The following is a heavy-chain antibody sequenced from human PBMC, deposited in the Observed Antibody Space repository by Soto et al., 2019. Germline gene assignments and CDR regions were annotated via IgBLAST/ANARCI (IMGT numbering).Heavy chain of an antibody. Sequence: GGSLRLSCAASGFSFSTYAMSWVRQAPGKGLGWVSAVSGSGGRTYYADSVKGRFTLTRDNSKNTLYLQMNSLRAEDTAVYYCAKASPVEYAQKPPRDYWGPGTRVPVSS. J-gene: IGHJ4*02. CDR2: VSGSGGRT. CDR1: GFSFSTYA. CDR3: AKASPVEYAQKPPRDY. D-gene: IGHD2-2*01. V-gene: IGHV3-23*01.